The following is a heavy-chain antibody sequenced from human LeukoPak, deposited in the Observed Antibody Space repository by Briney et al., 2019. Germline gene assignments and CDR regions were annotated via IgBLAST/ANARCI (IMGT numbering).Heavy chain of an antibody. Sequence: SQTLSLTCTVSGGSISTSSYYWGWVRQPPGKGLEWIGNIFYSGSTYYSPSLKSRVTISVDTSKNQFSLKLSSVTAADTAVYYCARGWELLSWFDPWGQGTLVTVSS. J-gene: IGHJ5*02. V-gene: IGHV4-39*07. CDR2: IFYSGST. D-gene: IGHD3-10*01. CDR1: GGSISTSSYY. CDR3: ARGWELLSWFDP.